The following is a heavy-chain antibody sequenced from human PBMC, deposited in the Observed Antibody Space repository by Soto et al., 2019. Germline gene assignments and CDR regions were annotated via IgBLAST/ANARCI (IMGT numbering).Heavy chain of an antibody. J-gene: IGHJ4*02. CDR2: ISGSGARP. D-gene: IGHD2-2*01. CDR1: GFTFSTYT. Sequence: EVQLLEYGGGLVQPGGSLRLSCAASGFTFSTYTMSWVRRAPGKGLEWVSAISGSGARPSYADSVQGRFTISRDNPQRTLYLQINNLRAEDTAVDYCAKARCSTTNCYVPAYWGQGTLVTVSS. V-gene: IGHV3-23*01. CDR3: AKARCSTTNCYVPAY.